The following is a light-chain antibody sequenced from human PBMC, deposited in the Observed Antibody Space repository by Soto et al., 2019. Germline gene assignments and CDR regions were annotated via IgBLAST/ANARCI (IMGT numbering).Light chain of an antibody. Sequence: QSVLTQPPSASGTPGQRVTISCSGSSSNIRSNTVNWYQQLPGTAPKLLIYSNNQRPSGVPDRFSVSKSGTSASLAISGLQSEDEADYYCAAWDDSLNGEVFGTGTKVTVL. J-gene: IGLJ1*01. CDR3: AAWDDSLNGEV. V-gene: IGLV1-44*01. CDR1: SSNIRSNT. CDR2: SNN.